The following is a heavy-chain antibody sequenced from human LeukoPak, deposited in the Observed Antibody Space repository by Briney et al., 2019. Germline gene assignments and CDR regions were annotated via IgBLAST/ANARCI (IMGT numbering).Heavy chain of an antibody. V-gene: IGHV4-61*01. CDR1: GGSVSSNIYY. CDR3: ARVSSGVYFDY. D-gene: IGHD2-15*01. CDR2: IYYSGST. Sequence: SETLSLTCTVSGGSVSSNIYYWNWIRQPPGKGLEWIGYIYYSGSTNYNPSLKSRVTISVDTSKNQFSLKLSSVTAADTAVYYCARVSSGVYFDYWGQGTLVTVSS. J-gene: IGHJ4*02.